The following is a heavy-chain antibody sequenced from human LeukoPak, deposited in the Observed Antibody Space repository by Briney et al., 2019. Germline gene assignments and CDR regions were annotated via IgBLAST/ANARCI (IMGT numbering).Heavy chain of an antibody. Sequence: GSLRLSCEASGFTFTKFWMGWARQAPGKGLEWVANIQEDGKKENYVDSVRGRFTISRDNAKNSIYLQMNSLRVEDTAVYYCAKVGSRDGYNLFDYWGQGTLVTVSS. V-gene: IGHV3-7*01. CDR3: AKVGSRDGYNLFDY. D-gene: IGHD5-24*01. J-gene: IGHJ4*02. CDR2: IQEDGKKE. CDR1: GFTFTKFW.